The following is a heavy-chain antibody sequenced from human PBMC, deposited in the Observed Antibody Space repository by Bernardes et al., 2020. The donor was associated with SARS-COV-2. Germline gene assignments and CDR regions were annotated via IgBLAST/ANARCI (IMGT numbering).Heavy chain of an antibody. D-gene: IGHD6-13*01. Sequence: GGSLRLSCAASGFTFSSYSMNWVRQAPGKGLEWVSSISSSSSYIYYADSVKGRFTISRDNAKNSLYLQMNSLRAEDTAVYYCASIAAAAPETYYYYGMDVWGQGTTVTVSS. CDR3: ASIAAAAPETYYYYGMDV. CDR2: ISSSSSYI. CDR1: GFTFSSYS. V-gene: IGHV3-21*01. J-gene: IGHJ6*02.